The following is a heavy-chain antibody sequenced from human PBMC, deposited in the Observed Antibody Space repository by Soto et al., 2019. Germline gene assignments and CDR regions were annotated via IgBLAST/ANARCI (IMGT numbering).Heavy chain of an antibody. CDR3: AKDAPYTGTTPSYYYYYYMDV. J-gene: IGHJ6*03. D-gene: IGHD1-7*01. Sequence: GVSLRLSCAASGFTFSSYAMSWVRQAPGKGLEWVSAISGSGGSTYYADSVKGRFTISRDNSKNTLYLQMNSLRAEDTAVYYCAKDAPYTGTTPSYYYYYYMDVWGKGTTVTVSS. V-gene: IGHV3-23*01. CDR2: ISGSGGST. CDR1: GFTFSSYA.